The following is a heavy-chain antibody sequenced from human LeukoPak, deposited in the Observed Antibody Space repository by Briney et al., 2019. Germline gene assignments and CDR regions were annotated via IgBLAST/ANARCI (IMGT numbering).Heavy chain of an antibody. Sequence: SETLSLTCTVSGGSISSYYWSWIRQPPGKGLEWIGYIYYSGSTNYNPSLKSRVTISVDTSKNQFSLKLSSVAAADTAVHYCARANSEKYYDFWSGYPLGWFDPWGQGTLVTVSS. CDR2: IYYSGST. CDR1: GGSISSYY. J-gene: IGHJ5*02. V-gene: IGHV4-59*01. CDR3: ARANSEKYYDFWSGYPLGWFDP. D-gene: IGHD3-3*01.